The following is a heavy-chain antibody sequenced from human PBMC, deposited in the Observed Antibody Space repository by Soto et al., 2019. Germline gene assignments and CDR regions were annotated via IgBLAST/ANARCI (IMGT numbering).Heavy chain of an antibody. CDR2: ISDSGGST. D-gene: IGHD1-7*01. Sequence: GGSLRLSCAASGFTFTDYAMSWVRQAPGKGLEWVSGISDSGGSTYYADSVTGRFTISRDNSKNTLHLQMNSLRADDTAVYYCAKGTIGDYYYYMDVWGKGTTVTVSS. CDR1: GFTFTDYA. V-gene: IGHV3-23*01. J-gene: IGHJ6*03. CDR3: AKGTIGDYYYYMDV.